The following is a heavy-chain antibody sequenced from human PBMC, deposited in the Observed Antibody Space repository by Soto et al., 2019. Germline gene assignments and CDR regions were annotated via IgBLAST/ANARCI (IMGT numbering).Heavy chain of an antibody. D-gene: IGHD7-27*01. V-gene: IGHV1-69*01. CDR1: GGTFTTSS. Sequence: VQLVQSGAEVKELGSSVKVSCKTSGGTFTTSSFVWVRQGPGQGLEWMGGIIPIFSKTNFAPKFQGRVTFTADESTRTVYMDLSSLRSEDTAIYYCATDVVRSTGGDSWGQGTLVTVSS. J-gene: IGHJ4*02. CDR2: IIPIFSKT. CDR3: ATDVVRSTGGDS.